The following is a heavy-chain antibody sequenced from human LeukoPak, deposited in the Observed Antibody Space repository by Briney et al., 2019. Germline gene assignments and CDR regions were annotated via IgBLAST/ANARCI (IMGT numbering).Heavy chain of an antibody. CDR1: GFTFSNYW. V-gene: IGHV3-23*01. Sequence: GGSLRLSCVASGFTFSNYWMSWVRQAPGKGLEWVSAISDTGNTYHADSVKGRFTISRDSSKNTLFLQMNRLRPEDAAVYYCAKAPVTTCRGAFCYPFDYWGLGTLVTVSS. CDR2: ISDTGNT. D-gene: IGHD2-15*01. CDR3: AKAPVTTCRGAFCYPFDY. J-gene: IGHJ4*02.